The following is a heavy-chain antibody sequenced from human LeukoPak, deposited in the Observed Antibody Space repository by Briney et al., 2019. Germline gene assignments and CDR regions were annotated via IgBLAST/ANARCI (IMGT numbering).Heavy chain of an antibody. J-gene: IGHJ4*02. D-gene: IGHD3-10*01. CDR3: VRANYYGSGPFFGS. CDR2: INQDGSEK. CDR1: GFTFSSYW. Sequence: PGGSLRLSCAASGFTFSSYWMSWVRQAPGKGLEWVANINQDGSEKYYVDSVKGRFTISRDNGKNSLYLQMSPLRAEDTAVYYCVRANYYGSGPFFGSWGQGALVTVSS. V-gene: IGHV3-7*01.